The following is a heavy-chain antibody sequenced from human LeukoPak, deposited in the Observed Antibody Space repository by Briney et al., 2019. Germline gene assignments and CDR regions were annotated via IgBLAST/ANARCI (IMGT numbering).Heavy chain of an antibody. J-gene: IGHJ4*02. Sequence: ASVKVSCKASGYTFTGYYMHWVRQAPGQGLKWMGWINPNSGGTNYAQKFQGRVTMTRDTSISTAYMELSRLRSDNTAVYYCARGVGATTDVDYWGQGTLVTVSS. CDR2: INPNSGGT. D-gene: IGHD1-26*01. CDR1: GYTFTGYY. CDR3: ARGVGATTDVDY. V-gene: IGHV1-2*02.